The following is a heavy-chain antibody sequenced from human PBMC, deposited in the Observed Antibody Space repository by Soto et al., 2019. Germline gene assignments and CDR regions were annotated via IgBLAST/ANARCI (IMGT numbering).Heavy chain of an antibody. J-gene: IGHJ3*02. CDR2: IYYSGST. V-gene: IGHV4-59*01. D-gene: IGHD6-19*01. CDR1: GGSISSYY. Sequence: QVQLQESGPGLVKPSETLSLTCTVSGGSISSYYWSWIRQPPGKGLEWIGYIYYSGSTNYNPSLKSRVTISVDTSKNQFSLKLSSVTAADTAIYYCARDVYSSGWFDAFDIWGQGTMVTASS. CDR3: ARDVYSSGWFDAFDI.